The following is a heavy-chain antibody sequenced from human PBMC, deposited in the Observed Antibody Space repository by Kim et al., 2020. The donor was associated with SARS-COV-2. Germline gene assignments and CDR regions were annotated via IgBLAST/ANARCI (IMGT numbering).Heavy chain of an antibody. D-gene: IGHD3-10*01. CDR1: GFTFSSYS. CDR2: ISSSSSYI. CDR3: ARGLLWFGELFGSGDY. Sequence: GGSLRLSCAASGFTFSSYSMNWVRQAPGKGLEWVSSISSSSSYIYYADSVKGRFTISRDNAKNSLYLQMNSLRAEDTAVYYCARGLLWFGELFGSGDYWGQGTLVTVSS. V-gene: IGHV3-21*01. J-gene: IGHJ4*02.